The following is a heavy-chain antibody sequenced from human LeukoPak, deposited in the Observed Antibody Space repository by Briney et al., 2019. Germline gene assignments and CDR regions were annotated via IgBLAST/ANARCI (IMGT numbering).Heavy chain of an antibody. CDR1: GYTFTGYY. CDR2: INPNSGGT. Sequence: ASVKVSCKASGYTFTGYYMHWVRQAPGQGLEWMGWINPNSGGTNYAQKFQGRVTMTRDTSISTAYMELSRLRSDDTAVYYCARAGFWSGYPNYYYYGMDVWGQGTTVTVSS. V-gene: IGHV1-2*02. J-gene: IGHJ6*02. CDR3: ARAGFWSGYPNYYYYGMDV. D-gene: IGHD3-3*01.